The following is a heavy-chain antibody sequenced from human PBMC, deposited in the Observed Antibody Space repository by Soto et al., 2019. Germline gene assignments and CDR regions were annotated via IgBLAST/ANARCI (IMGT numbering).Heavy chain of an antibody. Sequence: GGSLRLSCAASGFAFSHYGMHWVRQAPGKGLEWVAVIWNDGSNTYYADSVEGRFTISRDSPKNTLYLQMSSLRAEDTAVYYCARGNFCSGTSCYAFSVDYWGQGALVTVSS. CDR3: ARGNFCSGTSCYAFSVDY. D-gene: IGHD2-2*01. V-gene: IGHV3-33*01. CDR1: GFAFSHYG. J-gene: IGHJ4*02. CDR2: IWNDGSNT.